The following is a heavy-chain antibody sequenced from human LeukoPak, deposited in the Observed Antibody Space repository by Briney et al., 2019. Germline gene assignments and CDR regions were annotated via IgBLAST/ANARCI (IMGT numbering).Heavy chain of an antibody. CDR2: IYTTGST. J-gene: IGHJ4*02. D-gene: IGHD3-3*01. CDR3: ARGGEWSYDY. Sequence: PSETLSLTCTVSDDSINDYYWSWIRQPAGKGLEWIGRIYTTGSTNYNPSLKSRVTMSIDMSKNQFSLNLSSVTAADTAVYYCARGGEWSYDYWGQGTLVTVSX. CDR1: DDSINDYY. V-gene: IGHV4-4*07.